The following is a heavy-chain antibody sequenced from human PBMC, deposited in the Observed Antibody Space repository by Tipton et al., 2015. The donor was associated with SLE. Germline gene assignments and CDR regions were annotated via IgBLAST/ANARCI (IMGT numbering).Heavy chain of an antibody. Sequence: TLSLTCTVSGGSISSSSYYWGWICQPPGKGLEWIGSIYYSGSTYYNPSLKSRVTISVDTSKNQFSLKLSSVTAADTAVYYCARSGYSSGWYRGRFDIWGQGTMVTVSS. CDR1: GGSISSSSYY. J-gene: IGHJ3*02. D-gene: IGHD6-19*01. CDR3: ARSGYSSGWYRGRFDI. CDR2: IYYSGST. V-gene: IGHV4-39*07.